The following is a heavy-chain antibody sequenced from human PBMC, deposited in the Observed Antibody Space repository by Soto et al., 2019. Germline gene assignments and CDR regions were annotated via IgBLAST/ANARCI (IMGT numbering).Heavy chain of an antibody. J-gene: IGHJ5*02. CDR1: GFTFENFG. Sequence: GGSLRLSCAASGFTFENFGMSWVRQAPGKGLEWISSISGSGLNKYYADSVKGRFTISRDNSKNTVYLELSNLRAEDTAVCHCAKNQGVELVPLATVDWFDPWGQGSVVTVSS. CDR2: ISGSGLNK. CDR3: AKNQGVELVPLATVDWFDP. D-gene: IGHD1-26*01. V-gene: IGHV3-23*01.